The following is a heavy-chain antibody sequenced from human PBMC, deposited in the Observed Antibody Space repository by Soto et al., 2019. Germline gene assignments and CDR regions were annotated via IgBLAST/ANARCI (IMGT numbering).Heavy chain of an antibody. CDR3: VCDDNRRY. D-gene: IGHD1-1*01. J-gene: IGHJ4*02. CDR1: GFSFSTST. Sequence: EVQLVESGGGLVKPGGSLRLSCAASGFSFSTSTMNWVRQAPGKGLEFVSSIGRTGIDRYYIDAVKGRFTISRDNAQNSLYPQMNSLRAEDTALYYCVCDDNRRYWGQGTLVTVSS. CDR2: IGRTGIDR. V-gene: IGHV3-21*01.